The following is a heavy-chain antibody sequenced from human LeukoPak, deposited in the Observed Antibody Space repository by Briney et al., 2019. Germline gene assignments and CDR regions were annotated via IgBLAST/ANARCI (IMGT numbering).Heavy chain of an antibody. D-gene: IGHD3-10*01. J-gene: IGHJ4*02. Sequence: GGSLRLSCAASGFTFRGYWMSWVRQAPGKGLEWVANIKQDGSEKYYVDSVKGRFTISRDNAKNSLFLQMNSLRAEDTAVYYCARGLITMVRGVILDFDYWGQGTLVTVSS. CDR2: IKQDGSEK. V-gene: IGHV3-7*01. CDR1: GFTFRGYW. CDR3: ARGLITMVRGVILDFDY.